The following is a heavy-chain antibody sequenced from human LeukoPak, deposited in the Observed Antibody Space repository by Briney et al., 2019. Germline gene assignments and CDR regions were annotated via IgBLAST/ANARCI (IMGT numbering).Heavy chain of an antibody. CDR3: AGSPLAFYGSSGYPRAWFDP. D-gene: IGHD3-22*01. J-gene: IGHJ5*02. CDR1: GDSISSGGYS. Sequence: PSQTLSLTCAVSGDSISSGGYSWSWIRQPPGKGLEWIGYIYHIGYISQSGNIYQNPSLESRVTISLDTSRNQFSLKLSSVTAADTAVYYCAGSPLAFYGSSGYPRAWFDPWGQGTLVTVSS. V-gene: IGHV4-30-2*01. CDR2: ISQSGNI.